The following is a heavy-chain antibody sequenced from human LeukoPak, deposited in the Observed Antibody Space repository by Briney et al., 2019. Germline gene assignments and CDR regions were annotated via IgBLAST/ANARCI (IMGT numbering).Heavy chain of an antibody. Sequence: SETLSLTCTVSGGLISSSSYYWGWIRQPPGKGLEWIGSIFYSGTTYYNPSLKSRVTISVDTSKNQFSLKLSSVTAADTAVYYCARVGADGSGFLFDYWGQGTLVTVSS. D-gene: IGHD3-10*01. J-gene: IGHJ4*02. CDR1: GGLISSSSYY. CDR3: ARVGADGSGFLFDY. CDR2: IFYSGTT. V-gene: IGHV4-39*07.